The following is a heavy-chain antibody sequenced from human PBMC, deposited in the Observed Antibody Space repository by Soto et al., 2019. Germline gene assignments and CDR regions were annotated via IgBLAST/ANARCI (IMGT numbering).Heavy chain of an antibody. CDR3: ARQDRGVYDFWSGYNSANTYYYYYYMDV. Sequence: SETLSLTCTVSGGSISSYYWSWIRQPPGKGLEWIGYIYYSGSTNYNPSLKSRVTISVDTSKNQFSLKLSSVTAADTAAYYCARQDRGVYDFWSGYNSANTYYYYYYMDVWGKGTTVTVSS. CDR1: GGSISSYY. D-gene: IGHD3-3*01. CDR2: IYYSGST. V-gene: IGHV4-59*08. J-gene: IGHJ6*03.